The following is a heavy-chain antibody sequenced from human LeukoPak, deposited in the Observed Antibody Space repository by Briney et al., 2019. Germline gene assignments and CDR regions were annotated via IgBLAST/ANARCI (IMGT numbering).Heavy chain of an antibody. CDR2: INHSGST. Sequence: PETPSLTCAVYGGSFSGYYWSWIRQPPGKGLEWIGEINHSGSTNYNPSLKSRVTISVDTSKNQFSLKLSSVTAADTAVYYCARYKGSSWSYGPYNWFDPWGQGTLVTVSS. CDR3: ARYKGSSWSYGPYNWFDP. CDR1: GGSFSGYY. J-gene: IGHJ5*02. D-gene: IGHD6-13*01. V-gene: IGHV4-34*01.